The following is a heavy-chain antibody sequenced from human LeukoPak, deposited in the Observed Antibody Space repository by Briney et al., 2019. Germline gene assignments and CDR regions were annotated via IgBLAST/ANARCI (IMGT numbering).Heavy chain of an antibody. CDR3: ARGQGIVVVPAAIYYFDY. D-gene: IGHD2-2*01. CDR1: GGSFSGYY. V-gene: IGHV4-34*01. J-gene: IGHJ4*02. Sequence: SETLSLTYAVYGGSFSGYYWSWIRQPPGKGLEWIGEINHSGSTNYNPSLKSRVTISVDTSKNQFSLKLSSVTAADTAVYYCARGQGIVVVPAAIYYFDYWGQGTLVTVSS. CDR2: INHSGST.